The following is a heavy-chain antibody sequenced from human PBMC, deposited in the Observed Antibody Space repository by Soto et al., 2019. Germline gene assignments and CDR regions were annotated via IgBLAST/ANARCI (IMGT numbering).Heavy chain of an antibody. CDR3: ERGALTGALDY. CDR2: IDPTGGST. V-gene: IGHV1-46*01. D-gene: IGHD7-27*01. J-gene: IGHJ4*02. CDR1: GYTFTSYY. Sequence: GASVKVSCKASGYTFTSYYMHWVRRAPGQGLEWMGIIDPTGGSTNYAQKFQGRVTMTTDTSTSTVYMELSSLRSEDMAVYYCERGALTGALDYWGQGTLVTVSS.